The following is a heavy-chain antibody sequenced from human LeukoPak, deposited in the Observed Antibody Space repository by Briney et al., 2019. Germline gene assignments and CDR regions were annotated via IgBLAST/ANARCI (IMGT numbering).Heavy chain of an antibody. J-gene: IGHJ4*02. Sequence: SETLSLTCTVSGGSISSYYWSWIRQPPGKGLEWIGYIYTSGSTTYNPSLKSRVTISVDTSKNQFSLKLSSVTAADTAVYYCARGGYRTYFDYWGQGTLVTVSS. CDR1: GGSISSYY. D-gene: IGHD3-22*01. V-gene: IGHV4-4*09. CDR2: IYTSGST. CDR3: ARGGYRTYFDY.